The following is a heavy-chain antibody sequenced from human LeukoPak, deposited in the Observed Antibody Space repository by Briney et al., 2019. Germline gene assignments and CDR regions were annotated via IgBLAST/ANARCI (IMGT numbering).Heavy chain of an antibody. CDR2: INPSGGST. D-gene: IGHD4-17*01. CDR1: GYTFTSYY. J-gene: IGHJ4*02. CDR3: ARALTTGTTRGYFDY. V-gene: IGHV1-46*01. Sequence: ASVKVSCKASGYTFTSYYMHSVRQAPGQGLEWMGIINPSGGSTSYAQKFQGRVTMTWDTSTSTVYMELSSLRSEDTAVYYCARALTTGTTRGYFDYWGQGTLVTVSS.